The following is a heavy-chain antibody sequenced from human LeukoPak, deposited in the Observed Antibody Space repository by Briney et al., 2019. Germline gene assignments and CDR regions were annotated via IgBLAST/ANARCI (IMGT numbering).Heavy chain of an antibody. V-gene: IGHV4-59*01. J-gene: IGHJ6*03. CDR3: ARAGTAYYYYYYMDV. Sequence: SETLSLTCTVSGGSISSYYWSWIRQPPGKGLEWIGYIYYSGSTNYNPSLKSRVTISVDTSKNQFSLKLSSVTAADTAVYYCARAGTAYYYYYYMDVWGKGTTVTISS. D-gene: IGHD1-1*01. CDR2: IYYSGST. CDR1: GGSISSYY.